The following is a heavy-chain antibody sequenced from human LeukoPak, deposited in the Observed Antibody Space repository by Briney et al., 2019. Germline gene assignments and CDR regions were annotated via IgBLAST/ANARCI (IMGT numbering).Heavy chain of an antibody. J-gene: IGHJ4*02. CDR2: IKSKTDGGTT. D-gene: IGHD3-22*01. Sequence: PGTSLRLSCAASGFTFNNAWMSWVRQAPGKGLEWVGRIKSKTDGGTTDYAAPVKGRFTISRDDSKNTLYLQMNSLKTEDTAVYYCITFSMIVVVITDWGQGTLVTVSS. CDR3: ITFSMIVVVITD. V-gene: IGHV3-15*01. CDR1: GFTFNNAW.